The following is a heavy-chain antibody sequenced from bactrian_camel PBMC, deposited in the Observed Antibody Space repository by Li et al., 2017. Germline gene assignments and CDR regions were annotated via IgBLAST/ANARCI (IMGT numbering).Heavy chain of an antibody. V-gene: IGHV3S53*01. D-gene: IGHD3*01. CDR3: ASSSAVCTDRMIYQVWMFNY. CDR1: GYIPGAYS. CDR2: ITHDGRT. Sequence: HVQLVESGGDSVQPGGSLRLSCVVSGYIPGAYSMAWFRQAPGKEREGVAAITHDGRTKYADSVKGRFTISQDNDKNTVYLEMNSLKPEDTAMYYCASSSAVCTDRMIYQVWMFNYWGQGTQV. J-gene: IGHJ4*01.